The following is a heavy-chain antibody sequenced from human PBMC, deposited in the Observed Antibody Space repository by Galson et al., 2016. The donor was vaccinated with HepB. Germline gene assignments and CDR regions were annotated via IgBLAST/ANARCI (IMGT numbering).Heavy chain of an antibody. Sequence: QSGAEVKKPGESLKISCKGSGYSFTNYWIGWVRQMPGKGLEWMGIIYPGDSDTRYSPSFQGQVPIPVDKSISTAYLQWSSLMASDTAMYYCARQQMPGYCSGGWCYHYYGIDVWGQGTTVIVSS. J-gene: IGHJ6*02. D-gene: IGHD2-15*01. CDR2: IYPGDSDT. CDR1: GYSFTNYW. V-gene: IGHV5-51*01. CDR3: ARQQMPGYCSGGWCYHYYGIDV.